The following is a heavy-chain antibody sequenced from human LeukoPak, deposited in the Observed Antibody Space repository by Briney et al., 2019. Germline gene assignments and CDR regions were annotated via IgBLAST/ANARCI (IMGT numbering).Heavy chain of an antibody. J-gene: IGHJ4*02. Sequence: GGSLRLSCAASGFTVSSNYMSWVRQAPGKGLEWVSVIYSGGSTYYADSVKGRFTISRDNSKNTLYLQMNSLRAEDTAVYYCARDPSVYSSGWYYDYWGQGTLVTVSS. CDR3: ARDPSVYSSGWYYDY. D-gene: IGHD6-19*01. CDR2: IYSGGST. V-gene: IGHV3-53*01. CDR1: GFTVSSNY.